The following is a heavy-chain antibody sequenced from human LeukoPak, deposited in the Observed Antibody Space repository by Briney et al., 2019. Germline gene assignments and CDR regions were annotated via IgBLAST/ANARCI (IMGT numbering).Heavy chain of an antibody. CDR2: IYYSGST. Sequence: SQTLSLTCTVSGGSISSGDYYWSWIRQPPGKGLEWIGYIYYSGSTYYNPSLKSRVTISVDTSKNQFSLKLSSVTAADTAVHYCAREGVPAAHFDYWGQGTLVTVSS. V-gene: IGHV4-30-4*01. J-gene: IGHJ4*02. D-gene: IGHD2-2*01. CDR3: AREGVPAAHFDY. CDR1: GGSISSGDYY.